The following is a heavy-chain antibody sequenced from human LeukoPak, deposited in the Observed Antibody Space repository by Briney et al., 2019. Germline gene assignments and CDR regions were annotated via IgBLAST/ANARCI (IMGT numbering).Heavy chain of an antibody. V-gene: IGHV3-23*01. CDR2: ISGSGGYT. D-gene: IGHD3-10*01. Sequence: GGSLRLSCAASGFTFYNYGMSWVRLAPGKGLEWVSSISGSGGYTYNADSVKGRFTLSRDNSKNTLFLQMNSLRAEDTAVYYCAGGGFGEALYYYYYMDVWGKGTTVTVSS. J-gene: IGHJ6*03. CDR1: GFTFYNYG. CDR3: AGGGFGEALYYYYYMDV.